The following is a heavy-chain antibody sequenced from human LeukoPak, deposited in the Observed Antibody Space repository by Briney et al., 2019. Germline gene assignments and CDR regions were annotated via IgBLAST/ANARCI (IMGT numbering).Heavy chain of an antibody. D-gene: IGHD2-15*01. CDR1: GGSISSGSYY. CDR2: IYTSGST. V-gene: IGHV4-61*02. CDR3: ARGYCSGGSCPGLDYYYCMDV. Sequence: SETLSLTCTVSGGSISSGSYYWSWIRQPAGKGLEWIGRIYTSGSTNYNPSLKSRVTISVDTSKNQFSLKLSSVTAADTAVYYCARGYCSGGSCPGLDYYYCMDVWGKGTTVTVSS. J-gene: IGHJ6*03.